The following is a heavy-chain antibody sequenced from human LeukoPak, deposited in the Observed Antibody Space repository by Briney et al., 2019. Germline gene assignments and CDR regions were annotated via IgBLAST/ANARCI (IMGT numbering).Heavy chain of an antibody. V-gene: IGHV3-30*02. Sequence: GGSLRLSCAASGFTFSTYGMHWVRQAPGKGLEWVAFIRYDGSNKYHADSVKGRFTISRDNSKNTLYLQMNSLRAEDTAVYYCAKDRWGAVASFDYWGQGTLVTVSS. D-gene: IGHD6-19*01. CDR3: AKDRWGAVASFDY. J-gene: IGHJ4*02. CDR2: IRYDGSNK. CDR1: GFTFSTYG.